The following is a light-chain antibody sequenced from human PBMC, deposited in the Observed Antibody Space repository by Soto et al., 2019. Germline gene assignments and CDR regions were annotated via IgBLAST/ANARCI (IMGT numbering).Light chain of an antibody. CDR1: QSVSSY. CDR3: QHYNSYSEA. J-gene: IGKJ1*01. CDR2: DAS. V-gene: IGKV3-11*01. Sequence: EIVLTQSPVTLSLSPGERVTLSCRASQSVSSYLAWYQQIPGQAPRLLIYDASNRATGIPARFSGSGSGTDFTLTISSLEPEDFATYYCQHYNSYSEAFGQGTKVDIK.